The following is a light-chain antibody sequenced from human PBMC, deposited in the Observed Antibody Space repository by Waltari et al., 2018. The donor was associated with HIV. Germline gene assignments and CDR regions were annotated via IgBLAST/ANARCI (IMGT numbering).Light chain of an antibody. Sequence: QSALTQPASVSGSPGQSITISCTGTSSDVGGYNLVSWYQQHTGKAPILIIYEVGKRPSGVSNRFSGSKSGNTASLTISGLQAEDEADYYCCAYAGSTTYVIFGGGTKLTVL. V-gene: IGLV2-23*02. CDR3: CAYAGSTTYVI. J-gene: IGLJ2*01. CDR1: SSDVGGYNL. CDR2: EVG.